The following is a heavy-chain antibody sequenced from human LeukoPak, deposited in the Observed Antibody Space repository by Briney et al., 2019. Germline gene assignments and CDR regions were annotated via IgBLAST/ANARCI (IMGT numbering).Heavy chain of an antibody. V-gene: IGHV3-30*04. Sequence: GGSLRLSCAASGFTFSSYAMHWVRQAPGKGLEWVAVISYDGSNKYYADSVKGRFTISRDNSKNTLYLQMNSLRAEDTAVYYCARDRGMATFDYWGQGTLVTVSS. D-gene: IGHD5-24*01. CDR3: ARDRGMATFDY. CDR1: GFTFSSYA. J-gene: IGHJ4*02. CDR2: ISYDGSNK.